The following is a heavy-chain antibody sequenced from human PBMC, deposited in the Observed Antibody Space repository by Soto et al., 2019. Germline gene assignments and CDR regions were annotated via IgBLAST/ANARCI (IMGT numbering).Heavy chain of an antibody. CDR3: ARGNSSWPYYYYYGMDV. V-gene: IGHV4-4*02. D-gene: IGHD6-13*01. CDR1: GGSISSSNW. CDR2: IYHSGST. J-gene: IGHJ6*02. Sequence: QVQLQESGPGLVKPSGTLSLTCAVSGGSISSSNWWSWVRQPPGKGLEWIGEIYHSGSTNYNPSLKSRVTISVDKSKNQFPRKLSSVTAADTAVYYCARGNSSWPYYYYYGMDVWGQGTTVTVSS.